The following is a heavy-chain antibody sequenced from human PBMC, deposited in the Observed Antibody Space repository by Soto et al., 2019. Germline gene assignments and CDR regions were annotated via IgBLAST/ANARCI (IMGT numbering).Heavy chain of an antibody. D-gene: IGHD3-9*01. CDR2: IFPGDSDT. V-gene: IGHV5-51*01. CDR1: GYIFTSYW. CDR3: ARVGNSDSYYYYYGMDV. J-gene: IGHJ6*02. Sequence: PGESLKISCKGSGYIFTSYWIGWVRQMPGKGLEWMGIIFPGDSDTKYTPSFQGQVTISADKSISTAYMELSSLRSEDTAVYYCARVGNSDSYYYYYGMDVWGQGTTVTVSS.